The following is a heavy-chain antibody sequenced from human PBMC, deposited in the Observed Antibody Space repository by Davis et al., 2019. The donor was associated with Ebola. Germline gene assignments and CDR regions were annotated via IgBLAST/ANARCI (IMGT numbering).Heavy chain of an antibody. Sequence: PGGSLRLSCAASGFTFSTYSMNCVRQAPGKGLEWVSSISSSSSYIYYADSVTGRFTISRDNAKNSLYLQMISLRAEDTAVYYCARGTYCGGDCYSPWGQGTLVTVSS. D-gene: IGHD2-21*01. CDR3: ARGTYCGGDCYSP. J-gene: IGHJ5*02. V-gene: IGHV3-21*01. CDR2: ISSSSSYI. CDR1: GFTFSTYS.